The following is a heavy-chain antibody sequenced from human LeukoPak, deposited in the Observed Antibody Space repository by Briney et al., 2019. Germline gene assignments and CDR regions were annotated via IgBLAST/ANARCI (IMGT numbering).Heavy chain of an antibody. D-gene: IGHD3-9*01. CDR1: GFTFSSYS. CDR3: ASNYDILTGYLDY. CDR2: ISSSSSYI. Sequence: GGSLRLSCAASGFTFSSYSMNWVRQAPGKGLEWVSSISSSSSYIYYADSVKGRFTISRDNAKNSLYLQMNSLRAEDTAVYYCASNYDILTGYLDYWGQGTLVTVSS. J-gene: IGHJ4*02. V-gene: IGHV3-21*01.